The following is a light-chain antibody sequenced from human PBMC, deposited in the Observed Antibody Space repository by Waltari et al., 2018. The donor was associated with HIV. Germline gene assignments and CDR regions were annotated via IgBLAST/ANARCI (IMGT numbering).Light chain of an antibody. Sequence: QSVLTQPPSASATPGQRFTISCSGSSPTIGSNTVIWYQQFSGTAPKLLISSNDQRPSGVPDRFSGSKSGTSASLAITGLQSEDEADYYCAAWDDNLDAYVFGTGTKVTVL. V-gene: IGLV1-44*01. J-gene: IGLJ1*01. CDR3: AAWDDNLDAYV. CDR2: SND. CDR1: SPTIGSNT.